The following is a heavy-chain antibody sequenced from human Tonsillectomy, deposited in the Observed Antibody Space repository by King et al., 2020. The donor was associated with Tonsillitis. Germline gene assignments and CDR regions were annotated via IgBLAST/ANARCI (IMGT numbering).Heavy chain of an antibody. CDR2: INIDESRT. CDR3: ARGRIVGGVLGNYGMDV. Sequence: DVQLVESGGGLVQPGGSLRLSCAASGFTFSSYWMHWVRQVPGKGLVWVSLINIDESRTTYADAVKGRFTTSRDNAKNTLYLQMNNLRAEDTAVYYCARGRIVGGVLGNYGMDVWGQGTTVTVSS. J-gene: IGHJ6*02. CDR1: GFTFSSYW. V-gene: IGHV3-74*01. D-gene: IGHD1-26*01.